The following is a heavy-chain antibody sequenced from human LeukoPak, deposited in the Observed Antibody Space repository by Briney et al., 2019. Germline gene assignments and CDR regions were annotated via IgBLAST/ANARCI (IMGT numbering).Heavy chain of an antibody. D-gene: IGHD3-16*01. Sequence: KPGGSLRPSCAASGFTFSSYSMNWVRQAPGKGLEWVSSISSSSSYIYYADSVKGRFTISRDNAKNSLYLQMNSLRAEDTAVYYCARALGGSTGAFDIWGQGTMVTVSS. CDR3: ARALGGSTGAFDI. CDR2: ISSSSSYI. V-gene: IGHV3-21*01. CDR1: GFTFSSYS. J-gene: IGHJ3*02.